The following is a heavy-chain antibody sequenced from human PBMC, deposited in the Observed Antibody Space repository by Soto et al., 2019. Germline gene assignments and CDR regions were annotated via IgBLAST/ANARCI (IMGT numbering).Heavy chain of an antibody. J-gene: IGHJ5*02. CDR2: ISAYNGNT. D-gene: IGHD4-17*01. CDR1: GYTFTSYG. CDR3: ARDRILGYGDYADNLNWFDP. Sequence: ASVKVSCKASGYTFTSYGISWVRQAPGQGLEWMGWISAYNGNTNYAQKLQGRVTMTTDTSTSTAYMELRSLRSDDTAVYYCARDRILGYGDYADNLNWFDPWGQGTLVTVSS. V-gene: IGHV1-18*01.